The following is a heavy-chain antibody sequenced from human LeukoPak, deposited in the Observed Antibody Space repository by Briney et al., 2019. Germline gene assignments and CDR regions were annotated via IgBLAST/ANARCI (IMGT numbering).Heavy chain of an antibody. V-gene: IGHV5-10-1*01. CDR3: ARSAAIVVVPAASHWYFDL. Sequence: GESLRISCKGSGYSFTSYWISWVRQMPGKGLEWMGRIDPSDSYTNYSPSFQGHVTISADKSISTAYLQWSSLKASDTAMCYCARSAAIVVVPAASHWYFDLWGRGTLVTVSS. D-gene: IGHD2-2*01. J-gene: IGHJ2*01. CDR2: IDPSDSYT. CDR1: GYSFTSYW.